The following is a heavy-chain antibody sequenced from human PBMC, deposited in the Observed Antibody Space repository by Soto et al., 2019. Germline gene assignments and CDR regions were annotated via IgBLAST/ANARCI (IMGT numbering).Heavy chain of an antibody. Sequence: GASVKVSCKASGYSFTNFHIHWVRQAPGQGLEWMGMIDPSGGITRDAQRLQGRITMTRDASTSTVYMELRSLTSEDTAVYYCARDLIGHDNYETIGYYFDHWGQGTLVTVAS. CDR2: IDPSGGIT. CDR1: GYSFTNFH. CDR3: ARDLIGHDNYETIGYYFDH. V-gene: IGHV1-46*01. J-gene: IGHJ4*02. D-gene: IGHD3-22*01.